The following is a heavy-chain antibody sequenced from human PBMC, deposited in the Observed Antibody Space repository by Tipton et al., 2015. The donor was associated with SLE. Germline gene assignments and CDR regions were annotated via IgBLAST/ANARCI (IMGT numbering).Heavy chain of an antibody. CDR3: ARGVAHYYDSGSFDI. CDR1: SGSFNGYH. Sequence: TLSLTCTIYSGSFNGYHWSWIRQTPGKGLEWIGEVKLGETTNYNPSLESRVTISIDTSKNQLSLKLTSATAADTALYYCARGVAHYYDSGSFDIWGQGTMVTVSS. CDR2: VKLGETT. D-gene: IGHD3-22*01. J-gene: IGHJ3*02. V-gene: IGHV4-34*01.